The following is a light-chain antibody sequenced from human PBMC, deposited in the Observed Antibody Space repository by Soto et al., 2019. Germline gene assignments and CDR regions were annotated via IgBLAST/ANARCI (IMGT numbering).Light chain of an antibody. CDR3: QQYDSWT. Sequence: EIVLTQSPGTLSVSPGERATLSCRASQTISSNYLAWYQQKPGQAPSLLIYGTSSRATGIPDRFSGSGSGTDFTLTISRLEPEDSAIYYCQQYDSWTFSQGTKVEIK. J-gene: IGKJ1*01. V-gene: IGKV3-20*01. CDR2: GTS. CDR1: QTISSNY.